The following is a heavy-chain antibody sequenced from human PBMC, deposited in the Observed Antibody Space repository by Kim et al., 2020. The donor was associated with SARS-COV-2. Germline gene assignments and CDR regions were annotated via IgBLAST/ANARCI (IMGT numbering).Heavy chain of an antibody. D-gene: IGHD5-18*01. CDR2: INPNSGGS. CDR3: ARDTAMVPEYYFDY. CDR1: GYTFTGYY. J-gene: IGHJ4*02. Sequence: ASVKVSCKASGYTFTGYYMHWVRQAPGQGLEWMGRINPNSGGSNYAQKFQGRVTMTRDTSISTAYMELSRLRSDDTAVYYCARDTAMVPEYYFDYWGQGTLVTVSS. V-gene: IGHV1-2*06.